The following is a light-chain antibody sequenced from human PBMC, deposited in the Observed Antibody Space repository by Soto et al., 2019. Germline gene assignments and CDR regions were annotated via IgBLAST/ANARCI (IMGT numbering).Light chain of an antibody. Sequence: ETVLTQSPGTVSLSPGERATLSCTTSQSVRSNYLAWYQQKPGQAPRLLIYGVFNRATGIPDRFSGSGSRTDFTLTISGLEPEDSAVYYCQHYDGSPRTFGQGTKVEI. V-gene: IGKV3-20*01. J-gene: IGKJ2*01. CDR1: QSVRSNY. CDR2: GVF. CDR3: QHYDGSPRT.